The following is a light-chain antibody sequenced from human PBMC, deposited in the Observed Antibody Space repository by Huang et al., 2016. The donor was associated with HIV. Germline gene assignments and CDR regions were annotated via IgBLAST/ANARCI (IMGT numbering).Light chain of an antibody. Sequence: EIQMTQSPSSLSASVGDTVTITCRASQNIDIYLNWHQQRPGKAPNLLIYTDSSLQTGVPSRFSGSGSETDFTLTIDSLQPEDFATYYCLQSYSMFRTFGQGTKLDFK. J-gene: IGKJ2*01. CDR2: TDS. CDR1: QNIDIY. V-gene: IGKV1-39*01. CDR3: LQSYSMFRT.